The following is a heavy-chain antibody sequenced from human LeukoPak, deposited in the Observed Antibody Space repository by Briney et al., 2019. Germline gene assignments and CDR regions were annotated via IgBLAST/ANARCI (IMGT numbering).Heavy chain of an antibody. CDR2: INHSGST. CDR1: GGSFSGYY. CDR3: ARSRGYSSSWRVVNY. D-gene: IGHD6-13*01. V-gene: IGHV4-34*01. J-gene: IGHJ4*02. Sequence: SETLSLTCAVYGGSFSGYYWSWIRQPPGKGLEWIGEINHSGSTNCNPSLKSRVTISVDTSKNQFSLKLSSVTAADTAVYYCARSRGYSSSWRVVNYWGQGTLVTVSS.